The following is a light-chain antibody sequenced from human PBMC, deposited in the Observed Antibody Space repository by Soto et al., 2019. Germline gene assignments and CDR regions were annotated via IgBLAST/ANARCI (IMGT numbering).Light chain of an antibody. CDR2: GNS. V-gene: IGLV1-40*01. Sequence: QSVLTQPPSVSGAPGQRVTISCTGSSSNIGAGYDVHWYQQVPGTAPKFLIYGNSNRPSGVPDRFSGSKSGTSASLAITGLQAEDEADYYCQSYDSSLSGSVFGGGTKLTVL. J-gene: IGLJ2*01. CDR1: SSNIGAGYD. CDR3: QSYDSSLSGSV.